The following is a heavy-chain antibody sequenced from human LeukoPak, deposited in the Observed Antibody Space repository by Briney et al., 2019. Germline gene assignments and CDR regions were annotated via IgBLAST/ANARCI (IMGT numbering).Heavy chain of an antibody. D-gene: IGHD3-10*01. CDR2: MYYRGST. CDR3: ANGFDGFDI. Sequence: SETLSLTCSVSGGSISSRSYYWGWIRQPPGKGLEWIGSMYYRGSTYYNPSLKSRITISVDTSKNQFSLKLNSVTAADTAVYYCANGFDGFDIWGQGTTVTVSS. CDR1: GGSISSRSYY. V-gene: IGHV4-39*07. J-gene: IGHJ3*02.